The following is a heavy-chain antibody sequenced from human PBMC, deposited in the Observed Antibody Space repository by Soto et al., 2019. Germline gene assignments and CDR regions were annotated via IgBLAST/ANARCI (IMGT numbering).Heavy chain of an antibody. Sequence: QVQLVESGGGVVQPGRSLRLSCAASGFTFSSYGMHWVRQAPGKGLEWVAVISYDGSNKYYADSVKGRFTISRDNSKNTLYLQVNSLRAEDTAVYYCAKEGGTKSGGHYYGIDVWGQGTTVTVSS. V-gene: IGHV3-30*18. CDR3: AKEGGTKSGGHYYGIDV. CDR2: ISYDGSNK. CDR1: GFTFSSYG. D-gene: IGHD1-26*01. J-gene: IGHJ6*02.